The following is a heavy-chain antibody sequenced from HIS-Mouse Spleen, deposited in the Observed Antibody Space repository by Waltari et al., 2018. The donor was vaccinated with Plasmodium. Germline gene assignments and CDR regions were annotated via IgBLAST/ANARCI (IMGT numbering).Heavy chain of an antibody. CDR3: ARGMKSSSSAFDI. Sequence: EVQLVESGGGLIQPGGSLRLSCAASGFTVRSNSMSWFRTAPGKGLECVSVIYSGGSPYYADSVKGRFTISRDNSKNTLYLQMNSLRAEDTAVYYCARGMKSSSSAFDIWGQGTMVTVSS. CDR2: IYSGGSP. J-gene: IGHJ3*02. CDR1: GFTVRSNS. V-gene: IGHV3-53*01. D-gene: IGHD6-6*01.